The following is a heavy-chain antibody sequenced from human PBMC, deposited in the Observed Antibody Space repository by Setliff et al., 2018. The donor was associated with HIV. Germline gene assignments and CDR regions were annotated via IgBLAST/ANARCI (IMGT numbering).Heavy chain of an antibody. V-gene: IGHV1-46*01. CDR3: ASAGDPGSPPLDY. Sequence: ASVKVSCKAFGYTFTSYCIHWVRQAPGQGLEWLGMVNPSGGSIAYAQRFQGRVTMTRDTSTNTVYMDLSGLRSDDTAVYFCASAGDPGSPPLDYWGQGTLVTVSS. J-gene: IGHJ4*02. CDR2: VNPSGGSI. D-gene: IGHD1-26*01. CDR1: GYTFTSYC.